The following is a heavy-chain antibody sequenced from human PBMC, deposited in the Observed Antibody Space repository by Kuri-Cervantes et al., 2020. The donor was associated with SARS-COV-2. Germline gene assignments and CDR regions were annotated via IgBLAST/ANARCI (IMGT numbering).Heavy chain of an antibody. Sequence: GESLKISCAASGFTFSDYYMSWIRQAPGKGLEWVSYISSSGSTIYYVDSVKGRFTISRDNAKNSLYLQMNSLRAEDTAVYYCASLLSGGGAHLYFFYMDAWGKGTSVTVSS. V-gene: IGHV3-11*04. CDR1: GFTFSDYY. CDR2: ISSSGSTI. CDR3: ASLLSGGGAHLYFFYMDA. D-gene: IGHD3-16*01. J-gene: IGHJ6*03.